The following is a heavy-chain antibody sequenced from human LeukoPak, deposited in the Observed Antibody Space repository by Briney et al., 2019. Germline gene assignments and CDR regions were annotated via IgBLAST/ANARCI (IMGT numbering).Heavy chain of an antibody. Sequence: ASVEVSCKASGYTFTGYYMHWVRQAPGQGVEWMGWINPNSGGTNYAQKFQGRVTMTRDTSISTAYMELSRLRSDDTAVYYCARGVTTGSNWFDPWGQGTLVTVSS. D-gene: IGHD4-17*01. CDR3: ARGVTTGSNWFDP. CDR1: GYTFTGYY. CDR2: INPNSGGT. J-gene: IGHJ5*02. V-gene: IGHV1-2*02.